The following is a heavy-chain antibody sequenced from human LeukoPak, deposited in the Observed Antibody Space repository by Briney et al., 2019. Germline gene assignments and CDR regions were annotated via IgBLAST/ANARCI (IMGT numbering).Heavy chain of an antibody. V-gene: IGHV4-34*01. CDR1: GGSFSGYY. CDR3: ARVYSYGYGYYFDY. D-gene: IGHD5-18*01. J-gene: IGHJ4*02. Sequence: SETLSLTCAVYGGSFSGYYWSWIRQPPGKGLEWIGEINHSGSTNYNPSLKSRVTISVDTSKNQFSLKLSSVTAADTAVYYCARVYSYGYGYYFDYWGRGTLVTVSS. CDR2: INHSGST.